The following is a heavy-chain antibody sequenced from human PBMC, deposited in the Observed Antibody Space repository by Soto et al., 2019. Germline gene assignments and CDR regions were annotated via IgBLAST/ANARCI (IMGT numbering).Heavy chain of an antibody. CDR1: GGSISSYY. Sequence: PSETLSLTCTVSGGSISSYYWSWIRQPPGKGLEWIGYIYYSGSTNYNPSLKSRVTITVDTSKNQFSLKLSSVTAADTAVYYCARESVLLWFGELLGWFDPWGQGTLVTVSS. V-gene: IGHV4-59*01. CDR3: ARESVLLWFGELLGWFDP. CDR2: IYYSGST. D-gene: IGHD3-10*01. J-gene: IGHJ5*02.